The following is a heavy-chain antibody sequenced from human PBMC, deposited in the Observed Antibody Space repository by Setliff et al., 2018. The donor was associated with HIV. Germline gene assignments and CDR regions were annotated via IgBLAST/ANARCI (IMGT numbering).Heavy chain of an antibody. D-gene: IGHD4-17*01. Sequence: SETLSLTCIVSGGSINSYYWSWIRQPAGKGLEWIGRIYTDENTNYNPSLKSRVTMSVDTSKNQFSLILTSATAADTAMYYCARDPPGYGDSNDYWGQGTLVTVSS. CDR3: ARDPPGYGDSNDY. CDR1: GGSINSYY. V-gene: IGHV4-4*07. CDR2: IYTDENT. J-gene: IGHJ4*02.